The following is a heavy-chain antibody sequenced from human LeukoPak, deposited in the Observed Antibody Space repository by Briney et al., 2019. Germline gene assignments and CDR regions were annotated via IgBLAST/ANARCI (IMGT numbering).Heavy chain of an antibody. CDR3: AKGRDDFWGGYYSFDY. V-gene: IGHV3-30*02. CDR1: GFTFSSYG. Sequence: GGSLGLSCAASGFTFSSYGMHWVRQAPGKGLEWVAFIRFDGSNKYYADSVKGRFTISRDNSKNTLYLQMNRLRAEDTAVYYCAKGRDDFWGGYYSFDYWGQGTLVTVSS. CDR2: IRFDGSNK. D-gene: IGHD3-3*01. J-gene: IGHJ4*02.